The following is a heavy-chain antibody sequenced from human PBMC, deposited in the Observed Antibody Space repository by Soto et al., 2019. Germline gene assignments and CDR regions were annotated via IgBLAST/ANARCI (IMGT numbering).Heavy chain of an antibody. Sequence: QVQLQESGPGLVKPSETLSLTCTVSGGSISRYYWSWIRQPPGKGLEWIGYIFYSGSTNYNPSLKSRVTISVDTSNNHFSLKLSSVTAADTAVYYCARWLTPGYFDYWGQGTLVTVSS. D-gene: IGHD3-10*01. CDR2: IFYSGST. CDR3: ARWLTPGYFDY. J-gene: IGHJ4*02. V-gene: IGHV4-59*01. CDR1: GGSISRYY.